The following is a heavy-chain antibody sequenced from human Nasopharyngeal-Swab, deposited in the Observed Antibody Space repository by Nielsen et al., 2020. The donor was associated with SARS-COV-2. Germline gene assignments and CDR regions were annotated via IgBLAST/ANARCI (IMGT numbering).Heavy chain of an antibody. D-gene: IGHD2-2*03. V-gene: IGHV3-74*01. CDR1: GFSISGYW. CDR3: LRGMAGYGWFDP. J-gene: IGHJ5*02. Sequence: GGSLRLSCAASGFSISGYWIHWVRQAPGKGLVWVSRISSDGGANYADSATGRFTISRDNAKNTVYLQMNSLRDEDTAVYYCLRGMAGYGWFDPWGQGILVTVSS. CDR2: ISSDGGA.